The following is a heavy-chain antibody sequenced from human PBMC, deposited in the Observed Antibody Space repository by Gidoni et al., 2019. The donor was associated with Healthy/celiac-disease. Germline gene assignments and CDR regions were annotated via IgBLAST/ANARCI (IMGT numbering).Heavy chain of an antibody. V-gene: IGHV3-23*01. D-gene: IGHD1-26*01. CDR2: ISGSGGST. Sequence: EVQLLESGGGLVQPGGSLRLSCADSGFTFSRYAMSWVRQAPGKGLEWVSAISGSGGSTYYADSVKGRFTISRDNSKNTLYLQMNSLRAEDTAVYYCAKDGWGGSHAPGHPYFDYWGQGTLVTVSS. CDR3: AKDGWGGSHAPGHPYFDY. J-gene: IGHJ4*02. CDR1: GFTFSRYA.